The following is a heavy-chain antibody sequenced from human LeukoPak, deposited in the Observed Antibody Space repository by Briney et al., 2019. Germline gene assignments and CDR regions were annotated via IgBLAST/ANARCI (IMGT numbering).Heavy chain of an antibody. D-gene: IGHD3-16*01. CDR1: GYTFTSYG. V-gene: IGHV1-18*01. J-gene: IGHJ3*02. CDR3: ARTFGPKRSEEYAFDI. CDR2: ISAYNGNT. Sequence: GASVKVSCKGSGYTFTSYGISWVRQAPGQGLEWMGWISAYNGNTNYAQKLQGRVTMTTDTSTSTAYMELRSLRSDDTAVYYCARTFGPKRSEEYAFDIWGQGTMVTVSS.